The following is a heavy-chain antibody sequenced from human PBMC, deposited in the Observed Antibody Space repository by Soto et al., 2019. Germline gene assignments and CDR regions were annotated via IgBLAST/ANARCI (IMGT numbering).Heavy chain of an antibody. CDR2: ISYDGSNK. CDR3: AKGGWLYYYDSSGYRSPYYFDY. D-gene: IGHD3-22*01. V-gene: IGHV3-30*18. Sequence: PGGSLRLSCAASGFTFSSYGMHWVRQAPGKGLEWVAVISYDGSNKYYADSVKGRFTISRDNSKNTLYLQMNSLRAEDTVVYYCAKGGWLYYYDSSGYRSPYYFDYWGQGTLVTVSS. J-gene: IGHJ4*02. CDR1: GFTFSSYG.